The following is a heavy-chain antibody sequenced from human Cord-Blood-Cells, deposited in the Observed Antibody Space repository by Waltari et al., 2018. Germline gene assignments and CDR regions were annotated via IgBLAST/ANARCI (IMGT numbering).Heavy chain of an antibody. CDR1: GWSFSGYS. V-gene: IGHV4-34*01. CDR3: ARESQWLVRDDAFDI. J-gene: IGHJ3*02. CDR2: INHSRST. D-gene: IGHD6-19*01. Sequence: QVQLQQWGAGLLKPSGTLSLTCAVYGWSFSGYSWRWLRHPPGKGLEWIGEINHSRSTNYNPSPKSRVTIPVETSKNQFSLKLSSVTAADTAVYYCARESQWLVRDDAFDIWGQGTMVTVSS.